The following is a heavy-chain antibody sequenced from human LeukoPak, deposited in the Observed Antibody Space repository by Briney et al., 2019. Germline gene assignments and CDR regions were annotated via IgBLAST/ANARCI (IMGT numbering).Heavy chain of an antibody. CDR3: ARDCSSTSCYTYYFDY. CDR1: GFTFSSYW. J-gene: IGHJ4*02. CDR2: IKQDGSEK. V-gene: IGHV3-7*01. Sequence: GGSLRLSCAASGFTFSSYWMSWVRQAPGKGLEWVAHIKQDGSEKYYVDSVKGRFTISRDNAKNSLYLQMNSLRAEDTAVYYCARDCSSTSCYTYYFDYWGQGTLVTVSS. D-gene: IGHD2-2*02.